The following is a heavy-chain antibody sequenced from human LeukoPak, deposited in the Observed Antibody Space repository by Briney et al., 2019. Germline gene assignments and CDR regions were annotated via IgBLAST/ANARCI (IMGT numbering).Heavy chain of an antibody. V-gene: IGHV4-61*02. J-gene: IGHJ5*02. D-gene: IGHD3-16*01. CDR2: IYTSGGT. CDR3: ARDTQNSGGGFDP. CDR1: GGSINSGSQY. Sequence: SETLSLTCTVSGGSINSGSQYWSWIRQPAGKGLEWIGRIYTSGGTNYNPSLKSRVTLSVDTSKNQFSLKLASVTAADTAVYYCARDTQNSGGGFDPWGQGTLVTVSS.